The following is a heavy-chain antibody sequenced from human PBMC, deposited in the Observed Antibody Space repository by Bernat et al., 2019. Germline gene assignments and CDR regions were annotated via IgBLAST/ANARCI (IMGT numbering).Heavy chain of an antibody. D-gene: IGHD3-9*01. CDR1: GFTFNNAW. CDR2: IKSKTDGGTT. J-gene: IGHJ4*02. Sequence: EGHLVESGGGLVKPGGSLTLSCAASGFTFNNAWMSWVRQAPGKGLEWVGRIKSKTDGGTTDYAAPVRGRFTISRDDSKNTLYLQMNSLRTEDTAVYYCTTAYDILPGYYHYWGQGTLVPVSS. CDR3: TTAYDILPGYYHY. V-gene: IGHV3-15*01.